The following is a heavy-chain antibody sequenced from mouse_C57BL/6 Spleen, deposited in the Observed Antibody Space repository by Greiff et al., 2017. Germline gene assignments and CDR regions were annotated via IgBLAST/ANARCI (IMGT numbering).Heavy chain of an antibody. V-gene: IGHV1-59*01. CDR3: ARRDGYPLYAMDY. D-gene: IGHD2-3*01. Sequence: QVQLQQSGAELVRPGTSVKLSCKASGYTFTSYWMHWVKQRPGQGLEWIGVIDPSDSYTNYNQKFKGKATLTVDTSSSTAYMQLSSLTSEDSAVYYGARRDGYPLYAMDYWGQGTSVTVSS. CDR1: GYTFTSYW. CDR2: IDPSDSYT. J-gene: IGHJ4*01.